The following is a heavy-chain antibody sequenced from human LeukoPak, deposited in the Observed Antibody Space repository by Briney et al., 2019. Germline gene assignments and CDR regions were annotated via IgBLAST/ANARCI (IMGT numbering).Heavy chain of an antibody. Sequence: SGGSLRLSCAASGFIFSDYSMNWVRQTPGKGLEWVAYISSGGSTIYYADSMRGRFTISRDSATNSLYLQMNSLGDEDTAVYYCARDETGVGSGGIDFWGQGTLVTVSS. CDR1: GFIFSDYS. CDR2: ISSGGSTI. V-gene: IGHV3-48*02. D-gene: IGHD2-8*02. J-gene: IGHJ4*02. CDR3: ARDETGVGSGGIDF.